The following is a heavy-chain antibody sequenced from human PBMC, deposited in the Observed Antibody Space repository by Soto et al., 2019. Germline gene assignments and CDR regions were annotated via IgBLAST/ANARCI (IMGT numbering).Heavy chain of an antibody. CDR1: GGSISSGGYY. CDR2: IYYSGST. D-gene: IGHD3-10*01. J-gene: IGHJ5*02. Sequence: PSETLSLTCTVSGGSISSGGYYWSWIRQHPGKGLEWIGYIYYSGSTYYNPSLKSRVTISVDTSKNQFSLKLSSVTAADTAVYYGARFPKALWFGESWRQGALVTVSS. CDR3: ARFPKALWFGES. V-gene: IGHV4-31*03.